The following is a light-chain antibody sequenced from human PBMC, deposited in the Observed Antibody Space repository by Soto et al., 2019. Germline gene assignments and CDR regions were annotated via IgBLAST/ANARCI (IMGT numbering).Light chain of an antibody. V-gene: IGLV2-11*01. Sequence: QSALTQPRSVSGSPGQSVTISCTGTSSDVGGYNYVSWYQQHPGKAPKLMIYDVSKRPSGVPDRFSGSKSGNTASLTISGLQAEDEADYYCSSYTSSSTLAVFGGGTQLTVL. CDR3: SSYTSSSTLAV. CDR1: SSDVGGYNY. J-gene: IGLJ2*01. CDR2: DVS.